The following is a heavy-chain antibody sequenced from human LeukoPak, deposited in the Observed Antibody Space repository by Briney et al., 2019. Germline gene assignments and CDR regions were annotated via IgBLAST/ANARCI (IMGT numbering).Heavy chain of an antibody. D-gene: IGHD3-3*01. CDR1: GGSISSGSYY. Sequence: SETLSLTCTVSGGSISSGSYYWSWIRQPAGKGLEWIGRIYTSGSTNYNPSLKSRVTISVDTSKNQFSLKLSSVTAADTAVYYCAGSQYDFWSGYRVRGNWFDPWGQGTLVTVSS. J-gene: IGHJ5*02. CDR3: AGSQYDFWSGYRVRGNWFDP. CDR2: IYTSGST. V-gene: IGHV4-61*02.